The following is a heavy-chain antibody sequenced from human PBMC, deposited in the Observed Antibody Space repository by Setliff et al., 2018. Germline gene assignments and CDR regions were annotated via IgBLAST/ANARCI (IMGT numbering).Heavy chain of an antibody. J-gene: IGHJ4*01. CDR3: AKDKDVRVDYFDY. V-gene: IGHV3-23*01. CDR1: GFSFSDYA. D-gene: IGHD3-10*01. CDR2: GSTGKT. Sequence: GVLRLSCAASGFSFSDYAMSWVRQAPRKGLEWVSGGSTGKTDYADSVKGRFTMSRDSSTNTLYLQMNSLRGEDTAVYYCAKDKDVRVDYFDYWGRGTLVTVSS.